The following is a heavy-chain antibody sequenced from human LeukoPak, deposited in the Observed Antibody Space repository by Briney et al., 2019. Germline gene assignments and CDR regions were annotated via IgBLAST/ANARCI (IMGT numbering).Heavy chain of an antibody. D-gene: IGHD3-9*01. CDR2: LPKSGNT. Sequence: SETLSLTCSVSGGSITSDRFYWGFIRQPPGKGLEWIGYLPKSGNTNYSPSLKSRVTIFGDTSKNQFFLKLSSVTAADTAVYYCARARYVNSFYAFDIWGQGTLVTVSS. CDR1: GGSITSDRFY. V-gene: IGHV4-61*01. CDR3: ARARYVNSFYAFDI. J-gene: IGHJ3*02.